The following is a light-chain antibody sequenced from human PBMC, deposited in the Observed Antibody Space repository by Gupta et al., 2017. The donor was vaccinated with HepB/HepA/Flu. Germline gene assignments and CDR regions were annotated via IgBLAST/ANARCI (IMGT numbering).Light chain of an antibody. J-gene: IGLJ1*01. Sequence: NFMLTQPHSVSESPGKTVTISCTRSSGNIDSNYVQWYQQRPGSAPTTVIYEFNERPSGVPDRFSGSIDSSSNSASLTISGLKTEDEADYYCQSCDSSTYVFGTGTKVTVL. CDR3: QSCDSSTYV. CDR1: SGNIDSNY. CDR2: EFN. V-gene: IGLV6-57*03.